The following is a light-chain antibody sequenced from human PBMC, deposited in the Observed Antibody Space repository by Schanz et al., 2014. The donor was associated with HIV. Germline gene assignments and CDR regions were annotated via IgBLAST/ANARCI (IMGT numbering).Light chain of an antibody. V-gene: IGKV1-5*03. CDR3: QQYSTYPYT. CDR1: QSIGSW. Sequence: DIQMTQSPSTLSASIGDGVTITCRASQSIGSWLAWYQQKPGLAPKLLIYEASSLESGVPSRFSGRGSGTEFTLTISNLEPDDFAIYYCQQYSTYPYTFGQGTKLDIQ. J-gene: IGKJ2*01. CDR2: EAS.